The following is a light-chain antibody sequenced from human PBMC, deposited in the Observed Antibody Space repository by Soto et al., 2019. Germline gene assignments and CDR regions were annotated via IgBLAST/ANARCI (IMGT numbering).Light chain of an antibody. J-gene: IGKJ5*01. CDR3: QQYDDSIT. CDR2: GAS. V-gene: IGKV3-15*01. Sequence: EIVMTQSPATLSVSPGERATLSCRASQSVSSNLAWYQQKPGQAPRLLISGASTRATGIPDRFSGSGSGTDFTLTISRLEPEDFAVFYCQQYDDSITFGQGTRLEIE. CDR1: QSVSSN.